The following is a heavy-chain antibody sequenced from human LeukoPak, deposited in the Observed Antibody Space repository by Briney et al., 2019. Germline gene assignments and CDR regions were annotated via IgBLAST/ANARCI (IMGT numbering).Heavy chain of an antibody. CDR3: AKGPQLYSGYHPDY. Sequence: PGGSLRLSCAASGFTFSSAALTWVRQAPGKGLGWVSPITGSDDKTYYADSSKGRFTISRDFSRNTVGLQMNSLRIEDTAIYYCAKGPQLYSGYHPDYWGQGTLVTVSS. D-gene: IGHD5-12*01. V-gene: IGHV3-23*01. CDR2: ITGSDDKT. CDR1: GFTFSSAA. J-gene: IGHJ4*02.